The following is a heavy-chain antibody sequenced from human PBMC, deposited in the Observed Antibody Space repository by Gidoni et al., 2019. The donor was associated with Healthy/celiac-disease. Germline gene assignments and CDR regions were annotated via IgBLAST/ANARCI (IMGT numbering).Heavy chain of an antibody. Sequence: QVQLVQSGAEVKKPGASVKVSCKASGYTLTSYYMHWVRQAPGQGLEWMGIITPSGGSTIYAQKFQGRVTMTSDASTSTVYMELSSLRSEDTAVYYCARGGATSAEYFQHWGQGTLVTVSS. V-gene: IGHV1-46*01. CDR3: ARGGATSAEYFQH. CDR1: GYTLTSYY. D-gene: IGHD1-26*01. J-gene: IGHJ1*01. CDR2: ITPSGGST.